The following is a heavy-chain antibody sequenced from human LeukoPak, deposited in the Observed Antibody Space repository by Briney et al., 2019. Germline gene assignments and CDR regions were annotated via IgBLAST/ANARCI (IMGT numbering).Heavy chain of an antibody. Sequence: SVKVSCKASGGTFSSYAISWVRQAPGQGLEWMGGIIPIFGTTNYAQKFQGRVTITADESTSTGYMELRNLRSEDTAVYYCARPELAGGDYGLDYWGQGTLVTVSS. V-gene: IGHV1-69*13. CDR2: IIPIFGTT. D-gene: IGHD4-17*01. J-gene: IGHJ4*02. CDR1: GGTFSSYA. CDR3: ARPELAGGDYGLDY.